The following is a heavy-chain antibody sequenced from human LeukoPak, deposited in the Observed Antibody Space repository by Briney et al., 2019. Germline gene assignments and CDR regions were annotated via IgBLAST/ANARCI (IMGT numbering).Heavy chain of an antibody. J-gene: IGHJ4*02. CDR3: ARRGGYYPFDY. Sequence: SETLSLACTVSGGSISSYYWSWIRQPPGKGLEWIGYIYYSGSTNYNPSLKSRVTISVDTSKNQFSLKLSSVTAADTAVYYCARRGGYYPFDYWGQGTLVTVSS. V-gene: IGHV4-59*01. D-gene: IGHD3-22*01. CDR2: IYYSGST. CDR1: GGSISSYY.